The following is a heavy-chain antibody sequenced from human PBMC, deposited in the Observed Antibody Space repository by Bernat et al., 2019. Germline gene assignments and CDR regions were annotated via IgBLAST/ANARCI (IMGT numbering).Heavy chain of an antibody. CDR1: GGTFSSYT. J-gene: IGHJ4*02. Sequence: QVQLVQSGAEVKKPGSSVKVSCKASGGTFSSYTISWVRQAPGQGLEWMGRIIPILGIANYAQKFQGRVTITADKSTSTAYMELSSLRSEDTAVYYCARYYCDSSGSYQLDCWGQGNLGTVSS. CDR2: IIPILGIA. V-gene: IGHV1-69*02. CDR3: ARYYCDSSGSYQLDC. D-gene: IGHD3-22*01.